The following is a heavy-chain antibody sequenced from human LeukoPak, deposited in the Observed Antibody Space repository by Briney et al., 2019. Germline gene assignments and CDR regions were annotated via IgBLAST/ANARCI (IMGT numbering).Heavy chain of an antibody. D-gene: IGHD6-19*01. J-gene: IGHJ4*02. CDR2: IGGSGGST. Sequence: GGSLRLSCAASGFTFSSYAMSWVRQAPGKGLEWVSAIGGSGGSTYYADSVKGRFTISRDNSKNTLYLQMNSLRAEDTAVYYCAKGSSGWYTTPSGYWGQGTLVTVSS. CDR1: GFTFSSYA. CDR3: AKGSSGWYTTPSGY. V-gene: IGHV3-23*01.